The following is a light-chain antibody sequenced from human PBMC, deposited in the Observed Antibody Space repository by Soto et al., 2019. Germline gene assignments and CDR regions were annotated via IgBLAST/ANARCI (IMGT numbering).Light chain of an antibody. CDR2: GGS. Sequence: EVVMTQSPATLSVSLGERATLSCRASQSVSSDLAWYQQKPGQAPRLLIYGGSTRASGIPVRFSGSGSGIDFTLTLDSLQSEDFAVYYCQQYNNWPPYTFGQGTKLEIK. CDR1: QSVSSD. CDR3: QQYNNWPPYT. J-gene: IGKJ2*01. V-gene: IGKV3-15*01.